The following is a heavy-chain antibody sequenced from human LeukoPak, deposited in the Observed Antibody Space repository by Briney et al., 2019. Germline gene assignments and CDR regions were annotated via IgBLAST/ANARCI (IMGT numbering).Heavy chain of an antibody. V-gene: IGHV1-46*01. D-gene: IGHD2-15*01. CDR2: INPSGGST. J-gene: IGHJ6*02. Sequence: ASVKVSCKASGYTFTSYYMHWVRQAPGQGLEWMGIINPSGGSTSYAQKFQGRVTMTRDTSTSTVYMELSSLRSEDTAVYYCARDGYCSGGSCSYYYGMTSGAKGPRSPSP. CDR1: GYTFTSYY. CDR3: ARDGYCSGGSCSYYYGMTS.